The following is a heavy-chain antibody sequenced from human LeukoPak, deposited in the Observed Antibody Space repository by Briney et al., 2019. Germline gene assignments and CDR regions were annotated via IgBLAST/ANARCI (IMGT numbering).Heavy chain of an antibody. J-gene: IGHJ4*02. Sequence: SETLSLTCTVSGDSISSGGYFWNWIRQHAVKGLEWIGNIYNSGSTDYNPSLISRLTISLDTSKNQFSLRLSSVTAADTAVYYCARGVEFGDYVDYWGQGTLVTVSS. CDR1: GDSISSGGYF. V-gene: IGHV4-31*03. CDR3: ARGVEFGDYVDY. CDR2: IYNSGST. D-gene: IGHD3-10*01.